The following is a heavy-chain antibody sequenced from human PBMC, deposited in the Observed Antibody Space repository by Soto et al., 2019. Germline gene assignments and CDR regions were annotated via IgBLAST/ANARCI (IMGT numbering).Heavy chain of an antibody. CDR3: ARQGRNRVVDTSPIDY. J-gene: IGHJ4*02. V-gene: IGHV4-4*07. Sequence: QVQLQESGPGLVKPSETLSLTCTVSGGSISSYYWSWIRQPARKGLEWIGRIYTSGSTNYNPSLKSRVTMSVDTSKNQFSLKLSSVTAADTAVYYCARQGRNRVVDTSPIDYWGQGTLVTVSS. CDR1: GGSISSYY. CDR2: IYTSGST. D-gene: IGHD3-22*01.